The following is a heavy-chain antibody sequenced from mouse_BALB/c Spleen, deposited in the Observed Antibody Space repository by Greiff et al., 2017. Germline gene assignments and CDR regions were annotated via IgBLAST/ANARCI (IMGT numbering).Heavy chain of an antibody. D-gene: IGHD2-1*01. CDR1: GYTFTSYW. J-gene: IGHJ4*01. Sequence: LQQPGSELVRPGASVKLSCKASGYTFTSYWMHWVKQRPGQGLEWIGNIYPGSGSTNYDEKFKSKATLTVDTSSSTAYMQLSSLTSEDSAVYYCASYGNYYAMDYWGQGTSVTVSS. CDR3: ASYGNYYAMDY. CDR2: IYPGSGST. V-gene: IGHV1S22*01.